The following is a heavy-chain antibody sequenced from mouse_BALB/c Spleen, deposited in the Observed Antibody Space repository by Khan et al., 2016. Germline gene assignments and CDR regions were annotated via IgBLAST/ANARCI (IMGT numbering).Heavy chain of an antibody. CDR1: GYTFTNYG. CDR2: INTYTGEP. V-gene: IGHV9-3-1*01. D-gene: IGHD1-1*01. CDR3: ARRDYYGSSSCYFDV. J-gene: IGHJ1*01. Sequence: QIQLVQSGPELKKPGETVKISCKASGYTFTNYGMNWVKQAPGKGLKWMGWINTYTGEPTYADDFKGRFAFSLDTSASTAHLQINNLKNTDTATYFCARRDYYGSSSCYFDVWGAGTTVTVSS.